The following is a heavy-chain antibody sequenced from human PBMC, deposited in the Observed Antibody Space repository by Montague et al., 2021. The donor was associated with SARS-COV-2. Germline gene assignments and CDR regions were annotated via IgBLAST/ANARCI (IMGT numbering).Heavy chain of an antibody. CDR2: IYPGDSDT. CDR3: ARHSVQQLVSDYDX. Sequence: QSGAEVKKPGESLKISCKASGYSFSDNWIGWVRQMPGKGLEWMGIIYPGDSDTRYSPSFQGQVTISADKSITTAYLQWRSLKASDTAIYYCARHSVQQLVSDYDXWGQGTLVTVSS. J-gene: IGHJ4*02. V-gene: IGHV5-51*01. CDR1: GYSFSDNW. D-gene: IGHD1-1*01.